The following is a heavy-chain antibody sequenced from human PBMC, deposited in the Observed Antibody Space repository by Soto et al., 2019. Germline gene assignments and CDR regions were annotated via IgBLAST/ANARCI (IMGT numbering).Heavy chain of an antibody. J-gene: IGHJ4*02. Sequence: GGSLRLSCAASGFTFSSYWMSWVRQAPGKGLEWVANINQDGSEKNYVDSVKGRFTISRDNAKNSLYLQMNSLRAEDTALYYCAKNANLEYWAQGSLVTVSS. CDR3: AKNANLEY. CDR1: GFTFSSYW. CDR2: INQDGSEK. V-gene: IGHV3-7*01.